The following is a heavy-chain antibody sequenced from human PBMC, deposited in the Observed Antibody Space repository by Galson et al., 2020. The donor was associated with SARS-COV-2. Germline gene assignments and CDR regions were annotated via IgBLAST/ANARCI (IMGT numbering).Heavy chain of an antibody. CDR1: GGSVSSGSYY. V-gene: IGHV4-61*01. CDR2: IYYSGST. Sequence: SETLSLTCTVSGGSVSSGSYYWSWIRQPPGKGLEWIGYIYYSGSTNYNPSLKSRVTISVDTSKNQFSLKLSSVTAADTAVYYCARWAVAGYQVPWYFDLWGRGTLVTVSS. D-gene: IGHD6-19*01. CDR3: ARWAVAGYQVPWYFDL. J-gene: IGHJ2*01.